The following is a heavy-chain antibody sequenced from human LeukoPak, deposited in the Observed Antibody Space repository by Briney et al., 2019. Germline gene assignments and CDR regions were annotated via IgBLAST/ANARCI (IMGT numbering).Heavy chain of an antibody. CDR1: GGSFSGYY. D-gene: IGHD6-13*01. CDR2: INHSGST. Sequence: SETLPLTCAVYGGSFSGYYWSWSRQPPGKGLEWIGEINHSGSTNYNPSLKSRVTISVDTSKNQFSLKLSSVTAADTAVYYCAVIAAAGGFDYWGQGTLVTVSS. CDR3: AVIAAAGGFDY. V-gene: IGHV4-34*01. J-gene: IGHJ4*02.